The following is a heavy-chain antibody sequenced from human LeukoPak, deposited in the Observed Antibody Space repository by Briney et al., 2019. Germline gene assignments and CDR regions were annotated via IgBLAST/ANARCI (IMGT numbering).Heavy chain of an antibody. J-gene: IGHJ4*02. CDR1: GGSISSTTYY. CDR2: IYYSGST. CDR3: ATNRGDY. Sequence: PSESLSLTCTVSGGSISSTTYYWDWIRQPPGKGLEWIGSIYYSGSTYYNPSLKSRVTISVDTSRNQFSLKLSSVTAADTAVYYCATNRGDYWGQATLVTVSS. V-gene: IGHV4-39*01. D-gene: IGHD7-27*01.